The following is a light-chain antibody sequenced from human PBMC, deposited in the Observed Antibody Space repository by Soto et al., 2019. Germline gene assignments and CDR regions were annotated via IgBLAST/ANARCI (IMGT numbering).Light chain of an antibody. V-gene: IGKV3-20*01. CDR1: QSVSSSY. CDR2: GAS. CDR3: QKYGSSPRT. J-gene: IGKJ5*01. Sequence: EIVLTQSPGTLSLSPGERATLSCRASQSVSSSYLAWYQQKPGQAPRLLIYGASSRATGIPDRFSGSGSATDFTLTITRLEPEDFAVFYCQKYGSSPRTFGQGTRLEIK.